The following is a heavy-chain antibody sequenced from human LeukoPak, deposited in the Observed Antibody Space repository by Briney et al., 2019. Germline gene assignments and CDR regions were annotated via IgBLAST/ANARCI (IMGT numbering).Heavy chain of an antibody. CDR2: ISYDGSKK. CDR3: ARDQRGYSDGANDY. V-gene: IGHV3-30-3*01. J-gene: IGHJ4*02. D-gene: IGHD5-18*01. CDR1: GFTFSSYA. Sequence: PGGSLRLSCAASGFTFSSYAMHWVRQAPGKGLEWVAVISYDGSKKYYGDSVKGRFTISRDNSKNTLYLQMNSLRPEDTAVYYCARDQRGYSDGANDYWGQGTLVTVSS.